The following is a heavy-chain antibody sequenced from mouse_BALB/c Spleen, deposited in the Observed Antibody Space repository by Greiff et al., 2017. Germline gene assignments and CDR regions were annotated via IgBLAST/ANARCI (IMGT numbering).Heavy chain of an antibody. CDR1: GFTFSSYT. D-gene: IGHD2-1*01. Sequence: EVHLVESGGGLVKPGGSLKLSCAASGFTFSSYTMSWVRQTPEKRLEWVATISSGGGNTYYPDSVKGRFTISRDNAKNNLYLQMSSLRSEDTALYYCARLYGNYGFAYWGQGTLVTVSA. CDR2: ISSGGGNT. V-gene: IGHV5-9*03. J-gene: IGHJ3*01. CDR3: ARLYGNYGFAY.